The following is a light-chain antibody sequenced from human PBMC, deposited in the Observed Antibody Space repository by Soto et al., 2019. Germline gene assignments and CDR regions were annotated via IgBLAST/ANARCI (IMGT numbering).Light chain of an antibody. CDR3: QQNGASPWT. V-gene: IGKV3-20*01. Sequence: EVELTQSPGTLSLSPGERATLSCRASQSVSSSHLAWYQQKRGQAPRLLIYDTSTRATGIPDRFSGSGSGTDFTLTIIRLWPEDYAVYHFQQNGASPWTFGQGTKL. J-gene: IGKJ1*01. CDR1: QSVSSSH. CDR2: DTS.